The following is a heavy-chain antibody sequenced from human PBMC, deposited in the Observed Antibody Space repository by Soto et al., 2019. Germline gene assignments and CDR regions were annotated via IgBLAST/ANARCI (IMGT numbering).Heavy chain of an antibody. V-gene: IGHV3-30-3*01. CDR3: ARPGSGYDILSGHYFYYFYAMDV. D-gene: IGHD3-9*01. CDR1: RFLFNTYA. J-gene: IGHJ6*02. Sequence: LRLSCTTSRFLFNTYAMHWVRQAPGKGLEWVAVMSHDGSSTYYADTVKGRFTISRDNSKNTLYLQMNSLRTEDTAVYYCARPGSGYDILSGHYFYYFYAMDVWGQGTTVTVSS. CDR2: MSHDGSST.